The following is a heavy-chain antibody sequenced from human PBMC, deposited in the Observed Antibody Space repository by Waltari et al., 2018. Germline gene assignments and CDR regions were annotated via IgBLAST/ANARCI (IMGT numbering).Heavy chain of an antibody. V-gene: IGHV4-38-2*02. CDR3: ARDLATGARGLFDY. CDR1: GYSISRGYY. D-gene: IGHD7-27*01. CDR2: IYHSGST. Sequence: QVQLQESGPGLVKPSETLSLTCTVSGYSISRGYYWGWIRQPPGKGLEWIGSIYHSGSTYYNPSLKSRVTISVDTSKNQFSLKLSSVTAADTAVYYCARDLATGARGLFDYWGQGTLVTVSS. J-gene: IGHJ4*02.